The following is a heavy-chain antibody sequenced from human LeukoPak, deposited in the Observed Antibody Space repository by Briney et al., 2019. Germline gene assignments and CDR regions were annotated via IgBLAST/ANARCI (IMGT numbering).Heavy chain of an antibody. Sequence: SETLSLTCTVSGGSISSYYWSWIRQPRGKGLEWIGYIYYSGSTNYNPSLKSRVTISVDTSKNQFSLKLTSVTAADTAVYYCARHSAHSSTNDAFELWGQGTLVTVSS. CDR1: GGSISSYY. D-gene: IGHD6-13*01. CDR2: IYYSGST. CDR3: ARHSAHSSTNDAFEL. J-gene: IGHJ3*01. V-gene: IGHV4-59*01.